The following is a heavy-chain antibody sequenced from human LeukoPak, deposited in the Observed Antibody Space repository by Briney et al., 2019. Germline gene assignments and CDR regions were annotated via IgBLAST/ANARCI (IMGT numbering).Heavy chain of an antibody. CDR2: INHSGST. J-gene: IGHJ5*02. V-gene: IGHV4-34*01. CDR1: GGSFSGYY. D-gene: IGHD2-2*02. Sequence: KTSETLSLTCAVYGGSFSGYYWSWIRQPPGKGLEWIGEINHSGSTNYNPSLKSRVTISVDTSKNQFSLKLSSVTAADTAVYYCARGRSYYCSSTSCYTRWFDPWGQGTLVTVSS. CDR3: ARGRSYYCSSTSCYTRWFDP.